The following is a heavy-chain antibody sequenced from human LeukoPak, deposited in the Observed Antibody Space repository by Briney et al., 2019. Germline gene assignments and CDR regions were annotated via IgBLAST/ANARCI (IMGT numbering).Heavy chain of an antibody. CDR3: ARHVGNSGSGSYLTYFDY. D-gene: IGHD3-10*01. CDR1: GGSISSATYF. J-gene: IGHJ4*02. Sequence: SETLSLTCTVSGGSISSATYFWGWIRQPPGKGLEWIGSIYYSGSTYYNPSLKSRVTISVDTSKSRFSLKLSSVTAADTAVYYCARHVGNSGSGSYLTYFDYWGQGTLVTVSS. CDR2: IYYSGST. V-gene: IGHV4-39*01.